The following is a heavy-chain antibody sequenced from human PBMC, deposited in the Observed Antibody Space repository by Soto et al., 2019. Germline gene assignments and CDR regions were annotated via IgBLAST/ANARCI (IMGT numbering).Heavy chain of an antibody. D-gene: IGHD5-12*01. J-gene: IGHJ6*03. CDR3: ARGLQYSGYDSKGLYYYYYYYMDV. CDR2: IYYSGST. CDR1: GGSISSYY. Sequence: SETLSLTCTVSGGSISSYYWSWIRQPPGKGLEWIGYIYYSGSTNYNPSLKSRVTISVDTSKNQFSLKLSSVTAADTAVYYCARGLQYSGYDSKGLYYYYYYYMDVWGKGTTVTVSS. V-gene: IGHV4-59*01.